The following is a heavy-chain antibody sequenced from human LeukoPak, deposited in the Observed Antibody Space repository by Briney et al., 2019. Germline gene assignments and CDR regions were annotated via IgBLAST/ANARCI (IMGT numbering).Heavy chain of an antibody. Sequence: GGSLRLSCAASGFTFSSYAMSWVRQAPGKGLEWVSAISGSGGSTYYADSVKGRFTISRDNSKNTLYLQMNSLRAEDTAVCYCAKVYILTGYFYYFDYWGQGTLVTVSS. V-gene: IGHV3-23*01. CDR1: GFTFSSYA. J-gene: IGHJ4*02. CDR2: ISGSGGST. D-gene: IGHD3-9*01. CDR3: AKVYILTGYFYYFDY.